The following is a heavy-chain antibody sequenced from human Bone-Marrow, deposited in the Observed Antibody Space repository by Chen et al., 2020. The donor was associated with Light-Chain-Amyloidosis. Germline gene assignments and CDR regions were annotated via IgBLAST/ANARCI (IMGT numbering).Heavy chain of an antibody. V-gene: IGHV3-53*02. CDR1: GFTVSSSF. Sequence: EVQLVETGGDLIQPGGSLTLSCAGSGFTVSSSFMSWVRQAPGKGLELVSLIXXXGSTYYAXXXXXXXXXXXXXXXXXXXXXXXXXXXXXTAVYFCARRGGNSHYHDWGQGTRVTVSP. J-gene: IGHJ4*02. CDR2: IXXXGST. D-gene: IGHD3-16*01. CDR3: ARRGGNSHYHD.